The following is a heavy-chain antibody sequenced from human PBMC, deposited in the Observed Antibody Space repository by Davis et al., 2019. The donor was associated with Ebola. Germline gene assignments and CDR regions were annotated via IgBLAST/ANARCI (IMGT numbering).Heavy chain of an antibody. CDR2: INPNSGGT. Sequence: AASVKVSCKASGYTFTGYYMHWVRQAPGQGLEWMGWINPNSGGTNYAQKFQGWVTMTRDTSISTAYMELSRLRSDDTAVYYCARGGPNWNYYYYYGVDVWGQGTTVTVSS. CDR1: GYTFTGYY. CDR3: ARGGPNWNYYYYYGVDV. D-gene: IGHD1-1*01. V-gene: IGHV1-2*04. J-gene: IGHJ6*02.